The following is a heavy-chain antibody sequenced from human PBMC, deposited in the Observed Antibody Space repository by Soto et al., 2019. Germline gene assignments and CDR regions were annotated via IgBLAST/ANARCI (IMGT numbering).Heavy chain of an antibody. CDR2: IFYSGKV. Sequence: SETLSLTCTVSGSSIINSAYYWAWLRQPPGKEPEWIGNIFYSGKVYYAPSFRGRVSMSIDTSRNQFSLQLHSVAASDTAVYYCARARIVLIPTAWFDPWGRGTLVTVSS. J-gene: IGHJ5*02. V-gene: IGHV4-39*07. CDR1: GSSIINSAYY. D-gene: IGHD2-2*01. CDR3: ARARIVLIPTAWFDP.